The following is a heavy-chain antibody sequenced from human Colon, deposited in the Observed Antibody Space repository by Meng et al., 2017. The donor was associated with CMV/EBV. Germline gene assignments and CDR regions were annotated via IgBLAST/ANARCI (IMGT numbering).Heavy chain of an antibody. CDR3: ARGVGGSRKMKY. D-gene: IGHD1-26*01. CDR1: GWSFSGYY. V-gene: IGHV4-34*01. J-gene: IGHJ4*02. Sequence: SETLSLTCAVYGWSFSGYYWSWIRQPPGKGLEWIGEINHSGSTNYNPSLKSRVTIVVDTSKNQFSLKLSSVTAADTAVYYCARGVGGSRKMKYWGQGTLVTVSS. CDR2: INHSGST.